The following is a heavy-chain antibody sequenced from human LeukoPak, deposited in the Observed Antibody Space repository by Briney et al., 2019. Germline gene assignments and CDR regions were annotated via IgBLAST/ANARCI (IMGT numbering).Heavy chain of an antibody. D-gene: IGHD6-19*01. J-gene: IGHJ4*02. V-gene: IGHV3-9*01. Sequence: PGGSLRLSCATTGFTFDDYAMHWVRQAPGKGREWVSGISWNSGGIGYADSVKGRFTISRDNAKNSLYLQMNSLRADDTALYYCAKGKKMTVAGLFDYWGQGTLVTVSS. CDR3: AKGKKMTVAGLFDY. CDR2: ISWNSGGI. CDR1: GFTFDDYA.